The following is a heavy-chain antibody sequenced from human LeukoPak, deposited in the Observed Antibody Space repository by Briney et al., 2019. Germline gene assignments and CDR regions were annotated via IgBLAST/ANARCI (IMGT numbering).Heavy chain of an antibody. Sequence: EASVKVSCKASGGTFSSYAISWVRQAPGQGLEWMGGIIPIFGTANYAQKFQGRVTITADESTSTAYMELSSLRSEDTAVYYCARGRGAVVVPAAMLGSLYYGMDVWGKGTTVTVSS. D-gene: IGHD2-2*01. CDR2: IIPIFGTA. V-gene: IGHV1-69*13. CDR1: GGTFSSYA. CDR3: ARGRGAVVVPAAMLGSLYYGMDV. J-gene: IGHJ6*04.